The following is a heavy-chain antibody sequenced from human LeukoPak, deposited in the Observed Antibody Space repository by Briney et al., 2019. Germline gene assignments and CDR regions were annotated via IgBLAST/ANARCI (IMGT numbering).Heavy chain of an antibody. CDR3: ARTGGAYCPLDY. CDR2: INPNSGGT. D-gene: IGHD4-17*01. CDR1: GYTFTGYY. J-gene: IGHJ4*02. Sequence: ASVKVSCKASGYTFTGYYMHWVRQAPGQGLEGMGWINPNSGGTNYAQKIQGRVTMTRETAIGTAYMELSRLRSDDTAVYYCARTGGAYCPLDYWGQGTLVTVSS. V-gene: IGHV1-2*02.